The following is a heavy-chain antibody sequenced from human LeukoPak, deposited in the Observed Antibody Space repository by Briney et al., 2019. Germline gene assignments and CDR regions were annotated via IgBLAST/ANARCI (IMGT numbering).Heavy chain of an antibody. D-gene: IGHD1-26*01. CDR3: ALNPSGSYGGY. CDR1: GFTFTSYG. CDR2: ISAYNGNT. V-gene: IGHV1-18*01. J-gene: IGHJ4*02. Sequence: GGSLRLSCAASGFTFTSYGISWVRQAPGQGLEWMGWISAYNGNTNYAQKLQGRVTMTTDTSTSTAYMELRSLRSDDTAVYYCALNPSGSYGGYWGQGTLVTVSS.